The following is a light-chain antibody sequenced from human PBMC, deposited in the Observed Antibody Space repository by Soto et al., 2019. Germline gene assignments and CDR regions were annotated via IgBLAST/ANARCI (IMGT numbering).Light chain of an antibody. CDR3: QQYSNWPKT. J-gene: IGKJ1*01. Sequence: EIVLTQSPATLSLSPGERATLSCRASQSVSSYLAWYQQKPGQAPRLLIYDASSRATGIPDRFSGSGSGTDFTLTISRLEPEDFAVYYCQQYSNWPKTFGQGTKVDI. CDR1: QSVSSY. V-gene: IGKV3-11*01. CDR2: DAS.